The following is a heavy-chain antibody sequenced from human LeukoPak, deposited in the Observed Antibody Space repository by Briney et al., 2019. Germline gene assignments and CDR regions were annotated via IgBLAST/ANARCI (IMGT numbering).Heavy chain of an antibody. Sequence: GASVKVSCKASGYPFTNYFIHWVRQAPGQGLEWMGVINLSDDTTTYTQKFQGRVTMTRDTSTNTVYMKLTSLRSEDTAVYYCARDQHTLFGVVTPIPYYMDVWGKGTTVTVSS. CDR3: ARDQHTLFGVVTPIPYYMDV. D-gene: IGHD3-3*01. V-gene: IGHV1-46*01. J-gene: IGHJ6*03. CDR1: GYPFTNYF. CDR2: INLSDDTT.